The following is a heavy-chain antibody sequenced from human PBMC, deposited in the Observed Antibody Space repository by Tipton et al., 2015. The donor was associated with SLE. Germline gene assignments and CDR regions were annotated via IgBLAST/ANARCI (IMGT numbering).Heavy chain of an antibody. D-gene: IGHD6-13*01. CDR2: VFYNGET. Sequence: TLSLTCTVSRGSISSYYWSWIRQPPGQGLEWIGHVFYNGETNYNPSLKGRVTISLDTSKNQFSLKLNSVTAADTAVYYCARGPYGAAASYDYWGQGTLVTVSS. V-gene: IGHV4-59*01. CDR1: RGSISSYY. J-gene: IGHJ4*02. CDR3: ARGPYGAAASYDY.